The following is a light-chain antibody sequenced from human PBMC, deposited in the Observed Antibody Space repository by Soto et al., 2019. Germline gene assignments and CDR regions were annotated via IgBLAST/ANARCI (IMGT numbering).Light chain of an antibody. CDR1: RFNIGRYS. CDR3: GAWDGTMDGPV. V-gene: IGLV1-44*01. J-gene: IGLJ2*01. CDR2: NDE. Sequence: QSVLTQPPSASGTPGQTVTMSCSGSRFNIGRYSVNWYQQFPGSAPKLLIYNDEQRPSGVPDRFSGSKSGTSMSLAISGLQPEDEADYFCGAWDGTMDGPVLGGGTQLTVL.